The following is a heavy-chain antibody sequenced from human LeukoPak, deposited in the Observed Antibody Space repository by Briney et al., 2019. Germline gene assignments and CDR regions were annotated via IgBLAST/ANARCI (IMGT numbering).Heavy chain of an antibody. CDR1: GGSISSYY. D-gene: IGHD5-24*01. J-gene: IGHJ4*02. V-gene: IGHV4-59*01. Sequence: KASETLSLTCTVSGGSISSYYWSWIRQPPGKGLEWIGCIYYSGSTNYNPSLKSRVTISVDTSSNQFSLKLTSLTAADTAVYYCARGRTGRTISFDYWGQGTLVTVSS. CDR3: ARGRTGRTISFDY. CDR2: IYYSGST.